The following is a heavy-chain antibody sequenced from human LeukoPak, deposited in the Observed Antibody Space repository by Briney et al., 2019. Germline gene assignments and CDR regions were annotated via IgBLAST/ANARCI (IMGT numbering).Heavy chain of an antibody. CDR1: GFIVSSNY. CDR3: ASGGTGARKYYSDPFHY. Sequence: GGSLRLSCAASGFIVSSNYMGWVRQAPGKGLEWVSIMYSAGSTYYADSVRGRFTISRDSSKNTVSLQMNSLRVEDTAVYYCASGGTGARKYYSDPFHYWGQGTLVTVSS. V-gene: IGHV3-53*01. D-gene: IGHD3-10*01. CDR2: MYSAGST. J-gene: IGHJ4*02.